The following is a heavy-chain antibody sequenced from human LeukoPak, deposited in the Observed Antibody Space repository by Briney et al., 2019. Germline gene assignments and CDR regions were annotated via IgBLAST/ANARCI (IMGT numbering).Heavy chain of an antibody. Sequence: GASVKVSCKASGYTFTGYYMHWVRQAPGQGLEWMGWINPNSGGTNYAQKFQGRVTMTRDTSISTAYMELSRLRSDDTAVYYCARDFEVVTAIPWYFDYWGQGTPVTVSS. D-gene: IGHD2-21*02. J-gene: IGHJ4*02. V-gene: IGHV1-2*02. CDR1: GYTFTGYY. CDR3: ARDFEVVTAIPWYFDY. CDR2: INPNSGGT.